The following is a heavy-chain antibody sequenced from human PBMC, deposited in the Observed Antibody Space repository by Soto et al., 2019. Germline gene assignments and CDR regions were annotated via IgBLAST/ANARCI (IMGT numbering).Heavy chain of an antibody. J-gene: IGHJ4*02. CDR1: GFTFSSYA. V-gene: IGHV3-66*01. D-gene: IGHD6-19*01. CDR3: ARAQLLSSGWYAFDY. CDR2: IYSGGNT. Sequence: GGSLRLSCAASGFTFSSYAMSWVRQAPGKGLEGVSIIYSGGNTYYADSVKGRFTISRDNSKNTLYLQMNSLRAEDTAVYYCARAQLLSSGWYAFDYWGQGTLVTV.